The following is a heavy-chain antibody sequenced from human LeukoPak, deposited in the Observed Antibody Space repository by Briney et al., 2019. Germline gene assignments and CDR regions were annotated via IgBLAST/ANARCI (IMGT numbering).Heavy chain of an antibody. CDR3: ARKLWHRNDC. J-gene: IGHJ4*02. D-gene: IGHD3-16*01. Sequence: GGSLRLSCAASGFTYSRYAMSWVRQAPGKGLEWVSSISDNGAGTFYADSVKGRFTVSRDNFKNTLYLQMNSLRAEDTALYYCARKLWHRNDCWGQGTLVTVSS. CDR2: ISDNGAGT. V-gene: IGHV3-23*01. CDR1: GFTYSRYA.